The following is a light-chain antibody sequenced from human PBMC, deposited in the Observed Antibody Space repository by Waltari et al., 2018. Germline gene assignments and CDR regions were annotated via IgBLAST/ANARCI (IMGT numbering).Light chain of an antibody. CDR2: AAS. CDR3: QNHERLPAT. V-gene: IGKV3-20*01. CDR1: QSVGRY. Sequence: EVVLTQSPGTLSLSPGESATLSCRASQSVGRYIVWYQQRPGQAPRLLIYAASSRAPGIPDRFSGSGFGTDFSLTISRLEPEDFAVYYCQNHERLPATFGQGTKVEIK. J-gene: IGKJ1*01.